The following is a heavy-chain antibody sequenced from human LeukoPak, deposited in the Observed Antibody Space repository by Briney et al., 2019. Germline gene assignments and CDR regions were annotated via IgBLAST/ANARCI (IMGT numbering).Heavy chain of an antibody. J-gene: IGHJ5*02. Sequence: GGSLRLSCAASGFTFSSYWMHWVRQAPGKGLVWVSRINSDGSSTSYADSVKGRFTIFRDNAKNTLYLQMNSLRAEDTAVYYCARFQQLVGWFDPWGQGTLVTVSS. V-gene: IGHV3-74*01. CDR2: INSDGSST. D-gene: IGHD6-13*01. CDR3: ARFQQLVGWFDP. CDR1: GFTFSSYW.